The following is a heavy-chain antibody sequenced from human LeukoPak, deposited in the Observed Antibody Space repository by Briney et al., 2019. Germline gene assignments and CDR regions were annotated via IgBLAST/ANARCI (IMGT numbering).Heavy chain of an antibody. CDR2: ISAYNGNT. Sequence: GASVKVSCKASGYTFTGYYMHWVRQAPGQGLEWMGWISAYNGNTNYAQKLQGRVTMTTDTSTSTAYMELRSLRSDDTAVYYCARAGSAPYYYYMDVWGKGTTVTISS. V-gene: IGHV1-18*04. D-gene: IGHD3-10*01. CDR3: ARAGSAPYYYYMDV. CDR1: GYTFTGYY. J-gene: IGHJ6*03.